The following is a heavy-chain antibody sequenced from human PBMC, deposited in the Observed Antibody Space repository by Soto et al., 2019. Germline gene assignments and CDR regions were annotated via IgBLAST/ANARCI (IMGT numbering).Heavy chain of an antibody. Sequence: ASVKVSCKASGYTFTSYGISWVRQAPGQGLEWMGWISAYNGSTNYAQKLQGRVTMTTDTSTSTAYMELRSLRSDDTAVYYCASNPLNCDFWSGYLDYWGQGTLVTVSS. J-gene: IGHJ4*02. CDR2: ISAYNGST. CDR3: ASNPLNCDFWSGYLDY. D-gene: IGHD3-3*01. CDR1: GYTFTSYG. V-gene: IGHV1-18*01.